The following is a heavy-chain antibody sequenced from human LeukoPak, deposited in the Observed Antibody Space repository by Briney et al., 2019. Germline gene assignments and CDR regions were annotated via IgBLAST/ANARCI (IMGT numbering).Heavy chain of an antibody. CDR3: AREGVSYYYGSGSTETRFDY. V-gene: IGHV7-4-1*02. J-gene: IGHJ4*02. CDR2: INTNTGNP. Sequence: ASVKVSCKASGYTFTGYYMHWVRQAPGQGLEWMGWINTNTGNPTYAQGFTGRFVFSLDTSVSTAYLQISSLKAEDTAVYYCAREGVSYYYGSGSTETRFDYWGQGTLVTVSS. CDR1: GYTFTGYY. D-gene: IGHD3-10*01.